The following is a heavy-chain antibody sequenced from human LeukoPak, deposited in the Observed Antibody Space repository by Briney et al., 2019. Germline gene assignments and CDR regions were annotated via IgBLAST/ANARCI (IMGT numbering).Heavy chain of an antibody. V-gene: IGHV3-49*04. CDR2: IRSKAYGGTT. D-gene: IGHD1-26*01. J-gene: IGHJ4*02. CDR1: GFTFGDYA. CDR3: TRDRGSYLYYFDY. Sequence: PGRSLRLSCTASGFTFGDYAMSWVRQAPGKGLEWVGFIRSKAYGGTTEYAASVKGRFTISRDDSKSIAYLQINSLKTEDTAVYYCTRDRGSYLYYFDYWGQGTLVTVSS.